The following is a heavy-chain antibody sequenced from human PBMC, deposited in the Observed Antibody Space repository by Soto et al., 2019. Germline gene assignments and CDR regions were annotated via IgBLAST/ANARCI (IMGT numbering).Heavy chain of an antibody. D-gene: IGHD1-1*01. Sequence: PSETLSLTCTVSGGSISSGGYYWSWIRQHPGKGLEWIGYIYYSGSTYYNPSLKSRVTISVDTSKNQFSLKLSSVTAADTAVYYCARVGSRTTENFDYWGQGTLVTVSS. V-gene: IGHV4-31*03. CDR2: IYYSGST. CDR1: GGSISSGGYY. CDR3: ARVGSRTTENFDY. J-gene: IGHJ4*02.